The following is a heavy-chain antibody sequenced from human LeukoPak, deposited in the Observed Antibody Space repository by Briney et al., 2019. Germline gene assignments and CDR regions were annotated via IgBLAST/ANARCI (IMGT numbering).Heavy chain of an antibody. V-gene: IGHV3-74*01. CDR2: ISSDGSIT. CDR1: GFTFSSLW. Sequence: PGGSLRLSCAASGFTFSSLWMHWVRQAPGKGLVWVSRISSDGSITNYADFVKGRFTISRDNAKNTLYLQMNSLRAEDTAVYYCAKDQGGYCSSFSCYSGDYGYFQHWGQGTLVTVSS. D-gene: IGHD2-2*03. J-gene: IGHJ1*01. CDR3: AKDQGGYCSSFSCYSGDYGYFQH.